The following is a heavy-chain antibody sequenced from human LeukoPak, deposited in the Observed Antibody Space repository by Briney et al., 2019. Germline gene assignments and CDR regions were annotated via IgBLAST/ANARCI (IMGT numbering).Heavy chain of an antibody. CDR2: INIGGTST. CDR3: ATGGAGFDT. D-gene: IGHD5-12*01. J-gene: IGHJ5*02. CDR1: GFTFNDYY. V-gene: IGHV3-11*01. Sequence: GGSLRLSCAASGFTFNDYYMSWIRQAPGKGLEWLSYINIGGTSTHYADSVKGRFTISRDNAKKSLYLEMNNLRAEDTAVYYCATGGAGFDTWGQGVLVTVSS.